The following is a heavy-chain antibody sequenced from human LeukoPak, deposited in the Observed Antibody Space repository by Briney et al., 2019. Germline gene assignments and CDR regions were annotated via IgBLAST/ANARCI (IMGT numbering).Heavy chain of an antibody. J-gene: IGHJ4*02. Sequence: ASVKVSCKASGYTFTGYHIHWVRQAPGQGLEWMERINPYSGDTNFAQKFQGRVTMTGDASITTAYMDLSSLTPDDTAVYFCARDQGSLTRSWYAGYWGQGTQVTVSS. CDR2: INPYSGDT. V-gene: IGHV1-2*06. CDR3: ARDQGSLTRSWYAGY. CDR1: GYTFTGYH. D-gene: IGHD6-13*01.